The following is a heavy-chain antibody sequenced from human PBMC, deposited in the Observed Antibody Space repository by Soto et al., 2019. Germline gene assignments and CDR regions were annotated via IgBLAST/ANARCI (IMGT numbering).Heavy chain of an antibody. CDR3: ASQRKHYDILTGYYNGAFDI. Sequence: QVQLQESGPGLVKPSQTLSLTCTVSGGSISSGGYYWSWIRQHPGKGLEWIGYIYYSGSTYYNPSRKSRVTISVDTSKNQFSLKLSSVTAADTAVYYCASQRKHYDILTGYYNGAFDIWGQGTMVTVSS. J-gene: IGHJ3*02. V-gene: IGHV4-31*03. D-gene: IGHD3-9*01. CDR1: GGSISSGGYY. CDR2: IYYSGST.